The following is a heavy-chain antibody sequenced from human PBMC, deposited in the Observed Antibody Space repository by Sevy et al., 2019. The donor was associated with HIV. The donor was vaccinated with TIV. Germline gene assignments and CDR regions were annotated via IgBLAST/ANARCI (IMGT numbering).Heavy chain of an antibody. J-gene: IGHJ6*02. CDR2: IYYSGST. Sequence: SETLSLTCTVSGGSISSSSYYWGWIRQPPGKGLEWIGSIYYSGSTYYNPSLKSRVTISVDTSKNQFSLKLSSVTAADTAGYYLARRAQLGGGYYYYGMDVWGQGTTVTVSS. V-gene: IGHV4-39*01. D-gene: IGHD6-6*01. CDR3: ARRAQLGGGYYYYGMDV. CDR1: GGSISSSSYY.